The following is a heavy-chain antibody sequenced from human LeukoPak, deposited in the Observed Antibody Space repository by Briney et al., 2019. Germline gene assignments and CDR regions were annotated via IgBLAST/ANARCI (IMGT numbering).Heavy chain of an antibody. Sequence: SETLSLTCTVSGGSISSYYWSWIRQPPGKGLEWIGHIYTSGSTNYNPSLKSRVTISVDTSKNQFSLKLSSVTAADTAVYYCARHVHGYGPDYYYYYMDVWGQGTLVTVSS. CDR2: IYTSGST. CDR1: GGSISSYY. D-gene: IGHD5-18*01. CDR3: ARHVHGYGPDYYYYYMDV. J-gene: IGHJ6*03. V-gene: IGHV4-4*09.